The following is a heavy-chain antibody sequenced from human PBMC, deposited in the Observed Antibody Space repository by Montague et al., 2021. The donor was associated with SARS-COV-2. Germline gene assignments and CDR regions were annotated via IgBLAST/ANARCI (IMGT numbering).Heavy chain of an antibody. Sequence: SETLSLTCTVSNGSIGSYYWSWVRQPPGKRLEWIGYIYYRGSTNYNPSLENRVTMSVDTAKNQFSLKLRSVTAADTAVYFCAREGLNNWFDPWGQGTLVIVSS. CDR1: NGSIGSYY. CDR3: AREGLNNWFDP. V-gene: IGHV4-59*01. CDR2: IYYRGST. J-gene: IGHJ5*02.